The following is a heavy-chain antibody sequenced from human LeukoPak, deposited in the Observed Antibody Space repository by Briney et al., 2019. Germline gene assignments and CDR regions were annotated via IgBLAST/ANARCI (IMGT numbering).Heavy chain of an antibody. CDR3: AKDRESYGPLDY. CDR2: ISYDGSNK. D-gene: IGHD5-18*01. CDR1: GFTFSSYG. J-gene: IGHJ4*02. V-gene: IGHV3-30*18. Sequence: GGSLRLSCAASGFTFSSYGMHWVRQAPGKGLEWVAVISYDGSNKYYADSVKGRFTISRDNSKNTLYLQMNSLRAEDTAVYYCAKDRESYGPLDYWGQGTLVTVSS.